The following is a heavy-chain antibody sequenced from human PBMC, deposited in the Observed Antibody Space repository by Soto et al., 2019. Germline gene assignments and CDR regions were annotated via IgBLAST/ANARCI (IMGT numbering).Heavy chain of an antibody. Sequence: SETLSLTCAVYGGSFSGYYWSWIRQPPGKGLEWIGEINHSGSTNYNPSLKSRVTISVDTSKNQFSLKLSSVTAADTAVYYCARLPALCSSTSCPFDPWGQGTLVTVSS. CDR2: INHSGST. CDR1: GGSFSGYY. CDR3: ARLPALCSSTSCPFDP. V-gene: IGHV4-34*01. J-gene: IGHJ5*02. D-gene: IGHD2-2*01.